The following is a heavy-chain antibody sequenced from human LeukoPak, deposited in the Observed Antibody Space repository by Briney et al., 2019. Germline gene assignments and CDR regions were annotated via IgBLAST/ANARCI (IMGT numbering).Heavy chain of an antibody. CDR1: GGTFSSYA. CDR2: IIPIFGTA. D-gene: IGHD3-3*01. J-gene: IGHJ6*03. V-gene: IGHV1-69*13. Sequence: ASVKVSCKASGGTFSSYAISWVRQAPGQGLEWMGGIIPIFGTANYAQKFQGRVTITADESTSTAYMELSSLRSEDTAVYYCARGSIITIFGVVITYYYYYMDVWGKGTTVTVSS. CDR3: ARGSIITIFGVVITYYYYYMDV.